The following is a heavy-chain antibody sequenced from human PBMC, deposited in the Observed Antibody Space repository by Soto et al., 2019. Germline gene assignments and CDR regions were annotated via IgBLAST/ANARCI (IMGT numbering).Heavy chain of an antibody. D-gene: IGHD4-4*01. CDR1: GGTLSSYA. V-gene: IGHV1-69*13. J-gene: IGHJ5*02. CDR3: ARGYDYSYNWFDP. CDR2: IIPIFGTA. Sequence: ASVKVSCKASGGTLSSYAISWVRQAPGQGLEWMGGIIPIFGTANYAQKFQGRVTITADESTSTAYMELSSLRSEDTAVYYCARGYDYSYNWFDPWGQGTLVTVSS.